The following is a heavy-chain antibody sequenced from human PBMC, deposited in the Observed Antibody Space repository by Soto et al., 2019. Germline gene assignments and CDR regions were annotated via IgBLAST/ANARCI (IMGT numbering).Heavy chain of an antibody. CDR1: GFTFSSYA. D-gene: IGHD2-2*01. V-gene: IGHV3-23*01. Sequence: EVQLLESGGGLVQPGGSLRLSCAASGFTFSSYAMSWVRQAPGKGLEWVSAISGSGGSTYYADSVKGRFTISRDNAKNSLYLQMNTLTDEDTAVYYCARAATSLGYCSSTSCYEFDYWGQGTLVTVSS. CDR3: ARAATSLGYCSSTSCYEFDY. J-gene: IGHJ4*02. CDR2: ISGSGGST.